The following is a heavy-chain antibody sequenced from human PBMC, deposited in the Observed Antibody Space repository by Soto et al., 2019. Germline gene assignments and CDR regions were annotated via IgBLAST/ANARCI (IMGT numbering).Heavy chain of an antibody. CDR2: IYQSGST. D-gene: IGHD2-15*01. V-gene: IGHV4-4*02. Sequence: PSETLSLTCAVSGGSISSSNWWSWVRQPPGKGLEWMGEIYQSGSTNYNPSLMSRVIISVDKSKNQFSLKLSFVTVAFSVVYYCARVLGGSLSPVDYWGQGTLVTVS. J-gene: IGHJ4*02. CDR1: GGSISSSNW. CDR3: ARVLGGSLSPVDY.